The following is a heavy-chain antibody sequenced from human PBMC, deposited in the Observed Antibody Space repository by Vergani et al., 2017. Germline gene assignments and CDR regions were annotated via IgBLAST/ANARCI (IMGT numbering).Heavy chain of an antibody. CDR3: ASSRPYCTSGSCPAI. CDR2: IHTGGST. D-gene: IGHD2-15*01. V-gene: IGHV4-61*02. Sequence: QVKLQESCPGLLKPSQTLSLTCTVSGESIRSGSHYWSWIRQPAGKGPEWIGHIHTGGSTDLNPSFKIRVYIAVDTSKSQFSLKLNSVTVADTAVYYCASSRPYCTSGSCPAIWGQGTLVTVSS. J-gene: IGHJ4*02. CDR1: GESIRSGSHY.